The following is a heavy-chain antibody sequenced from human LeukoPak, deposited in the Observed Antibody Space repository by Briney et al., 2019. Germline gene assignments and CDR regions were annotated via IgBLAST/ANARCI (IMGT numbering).Heavy chain of an antibody. J-gene: IGHJ4*02. CDR2: IYHSGST. CDR3: AIESNWGSSPDEYYFDY. D-gene: IGHD7-27*01. CDR1: GGSISSGGYS. Sequence: KSSETLSLTCAVSGGSISSGGYSWSWIRQPPGKGLEWIGYIYHSGSTYYNPSLKSRVTISVDRSKNQFSLKLSSVTAADTAVYYCAIESNWGSSPDEYYFDYWGQGTLVTVSS. V-gene: IGHV4-30-2*01.